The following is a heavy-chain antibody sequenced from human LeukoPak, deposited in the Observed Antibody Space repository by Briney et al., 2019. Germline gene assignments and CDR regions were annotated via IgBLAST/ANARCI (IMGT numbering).Heavy chain of an antibody. D-gene: IGHD6-6*01. CDR1: GGSISSYY. Sequence: SETLSLNCTVSGGSISSYYWSWIRQPPGKGLEWIGYIYHTGSTTYNPSLKSRVTISVDTSKNQFSLKLSSVTAADTAVYYCARREYSSSLDYWGQGTLVTVSS. V-gene: IGHV4-59*08. CDR3: ARREYSSSLDY. CDR2: IYHTGST. J-gene: IGHJ4*02.